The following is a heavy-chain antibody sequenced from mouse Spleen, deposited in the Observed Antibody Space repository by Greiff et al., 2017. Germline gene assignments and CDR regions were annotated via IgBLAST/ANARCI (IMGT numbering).Heavy chain of an antibody. CDR3: AGSGYPWLAY. CDR1: GFSFSDYG. V-gene: IGHV5-17*01. CDR2: ISSGSSTI. Sequence: DVMLVESGGGLVKPGGSLILSCAASGFSFSDYGMHWVRQAPGKGLEWVAYISSGSSTIYYADTVKGRFTISRDKAKNTLFLQMTNVRSEDTGMYYCAGSGYPWLAYWGQGTLVTVSA. J-gene: IGHJ3*01. D-gene: IGHD2-2*01.